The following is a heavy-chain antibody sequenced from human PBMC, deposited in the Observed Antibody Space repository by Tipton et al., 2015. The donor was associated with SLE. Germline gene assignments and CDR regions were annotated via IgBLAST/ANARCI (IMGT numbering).Heavy chain of an antibody. J-gene: IGHJ6*03. CDR2: IYHSGNN. V-gene: IGHV4-38-2*02. CDR3: AREGWVASPLNYYYYYMDV. D-gene: IGHD2-15*01. Sequence: TLSLTCAVPGFSLSSGYYWGWIRQPPGKGLGWIGTIYHSGNNYYNPSLKSRLTLSVDTSKNQFSLNLNSVTAADTAVYYCAREGWVASPLNYYYYYMDVWGKGTTVTVSS. CDR1: GFSLSSGYY.